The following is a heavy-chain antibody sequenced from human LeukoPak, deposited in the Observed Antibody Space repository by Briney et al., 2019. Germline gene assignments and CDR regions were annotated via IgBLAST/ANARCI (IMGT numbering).Heavy chain of an antibody. D-gene: IGHD2-2*01. V-gene: IGHV5-51*01. CDR2: IYPDDSDT. J-gene: IGHJ4*02. Sequence: GESLKISCEGSGYSFTNYWIGWVRQMPGKGLEWMRVIYPDDSDTRYSPSFQGQVTISADKSIGTAYLQWSSLKASDTAMYYCAIGGDSSTSCYRCFNYWGQGTLVTVSS. CDR1: GYSFTNYW. CDR3: AIGGDSSTSCYRCFNY.